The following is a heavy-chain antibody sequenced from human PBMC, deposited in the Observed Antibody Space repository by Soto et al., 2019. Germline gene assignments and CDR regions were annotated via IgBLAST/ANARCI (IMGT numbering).Heavy chain of an antibody. CDR1: GYTFSTYG. CDR3: AKNGHPPYYYYGMDV. V-gene: IGHV1-18*01. CDR2: ISGYNGDA. D-gene: IGHD2-8*01. Sequence: QGQLVQSGAEVKQPGASVKVSCKASGYTFSTYGISWVRQAPGQGLEWMGWISGYNGDANYAQKFQGRVNMTIDTSTTTAYLELRRLTYDDTAVYFCAKNGHPPYYYYGMDVWGQGTTVTVSS. J-gene: IGHJ6*02.